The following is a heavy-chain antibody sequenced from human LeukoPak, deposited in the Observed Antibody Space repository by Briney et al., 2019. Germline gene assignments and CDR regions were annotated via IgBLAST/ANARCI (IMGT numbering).Heavy chain of an antibody. J-gene: IGHJ4*02. D-gene: IGHD2-15*01. V-gene: IGHV1-18*01. CDR3: ARICSGGSCYWSFDY. CDR2: ISAYNGNT. Sequence: ASVKVSCKASGYTFTSYGISWVRQAPGQGLEWMGWISAYNGNTNYAQTLQGRVTMTTDTSTSTAYMELRSLRSDDTAVYYCARICSGGSCYWSFDYWGQGTLVTVSS. CDR1: GYTFTSYG.